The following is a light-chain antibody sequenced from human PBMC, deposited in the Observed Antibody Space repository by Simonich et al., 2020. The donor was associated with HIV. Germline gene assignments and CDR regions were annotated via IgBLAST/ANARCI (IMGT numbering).Light chain of an antibody. J-gene: IGKJ4*01. CDR3: QQYHSIPPT. Sequence: DIVMTQSPDSLAASLGERATINCKSSQSVLYSSNNKNYLTWYQQKPGQPPKLLIYWASTRESGVPDRFSGSGSGTDFTLTISSLQAEDVAVYYCQQYHSIPPTFGGGTKVEIK. CDR2: WAS. V-gene: IGKV4-1*01. CDR1: QSVLYSSNNKNY.